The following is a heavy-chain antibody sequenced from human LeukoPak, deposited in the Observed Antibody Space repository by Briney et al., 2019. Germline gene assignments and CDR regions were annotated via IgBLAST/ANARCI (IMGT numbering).Heavy chain of an antibody. CDR3: ARGGYSYPY. CDR2: INHDGSDK. CDR1: GFTFSDYW. V-gene: IGHV3-7*04. J-gene: IGHJ4*02. D-gene: IGHD5-18*01. Sequence: GRSLRLSCVASGFTFSDYWMSWVRQAPGKGLEWVANINHDGSDKYSVDSVKGRFTISRDNAKNSLYLQMNSLRVEDTAVYFCARGGYSYPYWGRGTLVTVSS.